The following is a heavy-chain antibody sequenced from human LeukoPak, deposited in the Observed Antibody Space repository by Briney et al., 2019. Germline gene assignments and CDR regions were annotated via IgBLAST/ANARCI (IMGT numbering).Heavy chain of an antibody. D-gene: IGHD3-22*01. V-gene: IGHV3-21*01. CDR3: AGVLAGYYDSSGYSGNDAFDI. Sequence: KPGGSLRLSCAASGFTFSSYSMNWVRQAPGKGLEWVSSISSSSSYIYYADSVKGRFTISRDNAKNSLYLQMNSLRAEDTAVYYCAGVLAGYYDSSGYSGNDAFDIWGQGTMVTVSS. CDR1: GFTFSSYS. J-gene: IGHJ3*02. CDR2: ISSSSSYI.